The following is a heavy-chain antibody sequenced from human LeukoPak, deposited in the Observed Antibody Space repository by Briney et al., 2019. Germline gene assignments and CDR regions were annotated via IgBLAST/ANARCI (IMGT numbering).Heavy chain of an antibody. CDR1: GFTFSNFA. Sequence: GGSLRLSCTASGFTFSNFAMHWGRLAPGTGLEWVAVISYDGSRTDYTVSVNGRFTISRDNSKNTLYLQMNSLRTEDTAVYYCATAPLYSSSWYFRGYFDDWGQGTLVTVSS. D-gene: IGHD6-13*01. CDR2: ISYDGSRT. V-gene: IGHV3-30*04. CDR3: ATAPLYSSSWYFRGYFDD. J-gene: IGHJ4*02.